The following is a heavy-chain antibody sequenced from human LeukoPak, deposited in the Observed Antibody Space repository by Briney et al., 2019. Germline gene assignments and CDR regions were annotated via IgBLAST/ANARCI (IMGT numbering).Heavy chain of an antibody. Sequence: PGGSLRLSCAASGFTFSSYTMKWVRQAPGKGLEWVSSISSGSSYIYYADSLKGRFTISRDNAKNSLFLQMNSLRAEDTATYYCARQGGNSLDYWGQGTLVTVSS. J-gene: IGHJ4*02. D-gene: IGHD5-18*01. CDR1: GFTFSSYT. CDR3: ARQGGNSLDY. V-gene: IGHV3-21*01. CDR2: ISSGSSYI.